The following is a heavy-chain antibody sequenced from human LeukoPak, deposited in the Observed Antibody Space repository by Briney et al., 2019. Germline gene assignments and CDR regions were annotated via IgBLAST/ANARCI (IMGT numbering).Heavy chain of an antibody. D-gene: IGHD2-15*01. CDR2: FDRELGDA. V-gene: IGHV1-24*01. J-gene: IGHJ4*02. CDR1: EYTLSKLS. CDR3: ATEKGLGYCSRINCQGDS. Sequence: ASVKVSCKVSEYTLSKLSIHWVRQALGKGLEWIGGFDRELGDATFAQKFQGRVTLTEDTSTDTAFMDLSSLRSEDTAMYYCATEKGLGYCSRINCQGDSWGQGTLVPSPQ.